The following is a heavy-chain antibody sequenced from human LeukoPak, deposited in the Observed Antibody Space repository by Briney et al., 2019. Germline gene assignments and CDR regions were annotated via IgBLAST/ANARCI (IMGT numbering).Heavy chain of an antibody. CDR2: IYYSGST. V-gene: IGHV4-59*01. CDR1: GFTFSSYW. D-gene: IGHD3-3*01. CDR3: ARVKGTIFGVVTPYYFDY. Sequence: GSLRLSCAASGFTFSSYWMSWVRQAPGKGLEWIGYIYYSGSTNYNPSLKSRVTISVDTSKNQFSLKLSSVTAADTAVYYCARVKGTIFGVVTPYYFDYWGQGTLVTVSS. J-gene: IGHJ4*02.